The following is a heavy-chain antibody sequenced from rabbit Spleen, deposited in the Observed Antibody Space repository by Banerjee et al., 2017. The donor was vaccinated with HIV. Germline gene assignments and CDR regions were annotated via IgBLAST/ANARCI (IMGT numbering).Heavy chain of an antibody. CDR1: GFDFSNYG. Sequence: QEQLVESGGGLVQPGGSLKLSCKASGFDFSNYGVTWVRQAPGMGLEWIGYIDPIFGRTSYAIWVNGRFTISSHNAQNTLYLQLNSLTAADTATYFCVRDLGYDDYSEKGYFNLWGPGTLVTVS. D-gene: IGHD2-1*01. CDR2: IDPIFGRT. J-gene: IGHJ4*01. CDR3: VRDLGYDDYSEKGYFNL. V-gene: IGHV1S47*01.